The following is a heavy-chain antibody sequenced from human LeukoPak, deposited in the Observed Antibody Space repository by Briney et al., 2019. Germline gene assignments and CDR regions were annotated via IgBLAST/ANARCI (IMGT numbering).Heavy chain of an antibody. J-gene: IGHJ6*03. CDR3: ARLGYCSSTSCPLYYYYMDV. CDR2: IKQDGSEK. Sequence: GGSLRLSCAASGFTFSSYWMSWVRQAPGKGLEWVANIKQDGSEKYYVDSVKGRFTISRGNAKNSLYLQMNSLRAEDTAVYYCARLGYCSSTSCPLYYYYMDVWGKGTTVTVSS. D-gene: IGHD2-2*01. CDR1: GFTFSSYW. V-gene: IGHV3-7*01.